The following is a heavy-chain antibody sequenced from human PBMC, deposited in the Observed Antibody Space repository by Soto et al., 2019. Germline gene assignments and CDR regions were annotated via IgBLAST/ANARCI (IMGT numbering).Heavy chain of an antibody. CDR3: AFISPIYDSSGYSYFQH. CDR2: IIPIFGTA. Sequence: ASVKVSCKASGGTFSSYAISWVRQAPGKGLEWMGGIIPIFGTANYAQKFQGRVTITADEYTSTAYMELSSLRSEDPAVYYCAFISPIYDSSGYSYFQHWGQGTLVTVSS. CDR1: GGTFSSYA. J-gene: IGHJ1*01. D-gene: IGHD3-22*01. V-gene: IGHV1-69*13.